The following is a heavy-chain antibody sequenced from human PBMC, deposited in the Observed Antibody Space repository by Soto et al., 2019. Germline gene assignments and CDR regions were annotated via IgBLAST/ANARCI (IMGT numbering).Heavy chain of an antibody. CDR1: GGSISSYY. V-gene: IGHV4-59*01. Sequence: SETLSLTCTVSGGSISSYYWSWIRQPPGKGLEWIGYIYYSGSTNYNPSLKSRVTISVDTSKNQFSLKLSSVTAADTAVYYCARVSNYYYDSSGYFGVFDYWGQGTLVTVSS. D-gene: IGHD3-22*01. J-gene: IGHJ4*02. CDR3: ARVSNYYYDSSGYFGVFDY. CDR2: IYYSGST.